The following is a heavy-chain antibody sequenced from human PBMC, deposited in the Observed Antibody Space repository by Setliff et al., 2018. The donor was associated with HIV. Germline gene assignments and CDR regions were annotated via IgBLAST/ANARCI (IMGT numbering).Heavy chain of an antibody. Sequence: SETLSLTCTVSGGSISSNSYYWGWIRQSPGKGLEWIGSVSYSGSTYYNPSLKSRVTISVDTPKNEFSLKLSSMTAADTAVYYCTRGIAVAGPYFDYWGQGTLVTVSS. V-gene: IGHV4-39*07. CDR1: GGSISSNSYY. CDR2: VSYSGST. D-gene: IGHD6-19*01. J-gene: IGHJ4*02. CDR3: TRGIAVAGPYFDY.